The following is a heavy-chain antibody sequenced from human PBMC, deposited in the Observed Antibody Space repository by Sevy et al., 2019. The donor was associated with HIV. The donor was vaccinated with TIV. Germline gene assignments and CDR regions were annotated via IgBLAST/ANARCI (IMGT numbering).Heavy chain of an antibody. D-gene: IGHD1-26*01. CDR1: GGSISGNF. J-gene: IGHJ3*02. CDR2: IYYSGST. CDR3: ASGSGSYYDAFHI. Sequence: SETLSLTCSVSGGSISGNFWIWIRQPPGKGLEWIGYIYYSGSTNSNPSLKSRVSISLDTSKNQFSLRLNSVTAADTAVYYCASGSGSYYDAFHIWGQGTMVTVSS. V-gene: IGHV4-59*01.